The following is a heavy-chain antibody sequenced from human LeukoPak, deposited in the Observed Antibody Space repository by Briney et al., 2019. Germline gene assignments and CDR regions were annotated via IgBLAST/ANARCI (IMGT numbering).Heavy chain of an antibody. V-gene: IGHV3-21*01. CDR2: ISSSSSYI. Sequence: GGSLRLSCAASGFTFISYSMNWVRQAPGKGLEWVSSISSSSSYIYYAVPVKGRFTISRDNAKNSLYLQMNSLRAEDTAVYYCARAPFDYWGQGTLVTVSS. J-gene: IGHJ4*02. CDR3: ARAPFDY. CDR1: GFTFISYS.